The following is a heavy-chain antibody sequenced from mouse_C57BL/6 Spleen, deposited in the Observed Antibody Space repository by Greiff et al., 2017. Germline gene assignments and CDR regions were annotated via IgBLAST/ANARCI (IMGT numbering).Heavy chain of an antibody. CDR2: ISSGSSTI. J-gene: IGHJ1*03. CDR1: GFTFSDYG. D-gene: IGHD1-1*01. V-gene: IGHV5-17*01. Sequence: DVQLVESGGGLVKPGGSLKLSCAASGFTFSDYGMHWVRQAPEKGLEWVAYISSGSSTIYYADTVKGRFTISRDNAKNTLFLQMTSRRSEDTAMYYCARRFITTVVAPYFDVWGTGTTVTVSS. CDR3: ARRFITTVVAPYFDV.